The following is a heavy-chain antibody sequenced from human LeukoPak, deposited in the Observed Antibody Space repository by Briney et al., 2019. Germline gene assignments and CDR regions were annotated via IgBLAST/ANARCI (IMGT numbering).Heavy chain of an antibody. CDR1: GDSVSSNSAA. J-gene: IGHJ5*02. CDR3: ARGGQLELFNNWFDP. D-gene: IGHD1-1*01. Sequence: SQTLSLTCAISGDSVSSNSAAWNWIRQSPSRGLEWLGRTYYRSKWYNDYAVSVKGRITINPDTSKNQFSLQLNSVTPEDTAVYYCARGGQLELFNNWFDPWGQGTLVTVSS. V-gene: IGHV6-1*01. CDR2: TYYRSKWYN.